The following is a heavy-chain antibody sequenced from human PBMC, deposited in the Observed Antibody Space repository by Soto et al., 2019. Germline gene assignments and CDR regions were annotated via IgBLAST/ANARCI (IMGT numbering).Heavy chain of an antibody. J-gene: IGHJ3*02. CDR2: LSAGGTAT. CDR3: TRDVSPGSSGWYFDAFDI. Sequence: EVQLLESGGGLVQPGGSLRLSCAASGFIFSSSAMTWVRQAPGKGLEWVSGLSAGGTATYYADSVKGRFTISRDNSKNTLYLQVNSLRVEDTALYYCTRDVSPGSSGWYFDAFDIWGQGTMVTVSS. D-gene: IGHD6-13*01. V-gene: IGHV3-23*01. CDR1: GFIFSSSA.